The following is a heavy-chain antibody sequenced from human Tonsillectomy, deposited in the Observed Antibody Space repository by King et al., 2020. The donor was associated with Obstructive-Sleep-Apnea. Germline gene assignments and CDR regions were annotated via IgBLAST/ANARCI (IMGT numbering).Heavy chain of an antibody. V-gene: IGHV1-69*01. J-gene: IGHJ4*02. CDR2: IIPIFGTA. Sequence: QLVQSGAEVKKPGSSVKVSCKASGGTFSSYAISWVRQAPGQGLEWMVGIIPIFGTATYAQKFQGRVTITADESTGTAYMELSSLRSEDTAVYYCARLEMTTVIDPHFDYWGQGTLVTVSS. D-gene: IGHD4-17*01. CDR1: GGTFSSYA. CDR3: ARLEMTTVIDPHFDY.